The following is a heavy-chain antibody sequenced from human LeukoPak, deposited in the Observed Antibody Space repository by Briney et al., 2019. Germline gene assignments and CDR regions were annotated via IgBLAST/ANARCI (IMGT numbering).Heavy chain of an antibody. CDR2: ISGSGGST. D-gene: IGHD3-22*01. J-gene: IGHJ4*02. Sequence: PGGSLRLSCAASGFRFSSYAMSWVRQAPGKGLEWVSAISGSGGSTYYADSVKGRFTISRDNSKNTLYLQMNSLRAEDTAVYYCAKREYYDSSGYPFDYWGQGTLVTVSS. CDR1: GFRFSSYA. CDR3: AKREYYDSSGYPFDY. V-gene: IGHV3-23*01.